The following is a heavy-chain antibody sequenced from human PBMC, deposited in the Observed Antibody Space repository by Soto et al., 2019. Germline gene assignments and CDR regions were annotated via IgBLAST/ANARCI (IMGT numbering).Heavy chain of an antibody. CDR3: ARAPVVTASFDY. Sequence: PSXTLSLTCTVSGGSISSGGYYWSWIRQHPGKGLEWIGYIYYSGSTYYNPSLKSRVTISVDTSKNQFSLKLSSVTAADTAVYYCARAPVVTASFDYWGQGTLVTVSS. D-gene: IGHD2-21*02. CDR2: IYYSGST. CDR1: GGSISSGGYY. V-gene: IGHV4-31*03. J-gene: IGHJ4*02.